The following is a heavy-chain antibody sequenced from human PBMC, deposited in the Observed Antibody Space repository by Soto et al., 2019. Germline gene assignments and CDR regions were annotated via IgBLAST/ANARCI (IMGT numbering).Heavy chain of an antibody. CDR3: ARGARNYYYFDC. D-gene: IGHD1-7*01. CDR1: GLTFSNYW. Sequence: EVQLVESGGGLVQPGGSLRLSCVASGLTFSNYWIHWVRQAPGKGLVWVSRINGDGSSTNYADSVKGQFTISRDNAKNTVYLRMNSLRVEDTAVYYCARGARNYYYFDCWGQGTLVTVSS. V-gene: IGHV3-74*01. CDR2: INGDGSST. J-gene: IGHJ4*02.